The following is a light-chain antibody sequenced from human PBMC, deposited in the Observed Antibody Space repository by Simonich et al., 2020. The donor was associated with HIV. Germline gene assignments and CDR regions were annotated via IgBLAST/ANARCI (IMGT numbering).Light chain of an antibody. CDR2: KAS. Sequence: DIQMTQSPSTLSASVGDRVTTTCRAIQSISSWLAWYQQKPGKAPKLLIYKASSLEGGVPSRFSGSGSGTEFTLTISSLQPDDFATYYCQQYNSYRYTFGQGTKLETK. V-gene: IGKV1-5*03. J-gene: IGKJ2*01. CDR1: QSISSW. CDR3: QQYNSYRYT.